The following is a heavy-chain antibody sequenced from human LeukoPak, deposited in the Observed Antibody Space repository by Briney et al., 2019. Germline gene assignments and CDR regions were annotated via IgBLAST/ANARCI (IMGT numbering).Heavy chain of an antibody. D-gene: IGHD6-13*01. CDR3: ATPYSSSWYGGSDAFDI. Sequence: ASVKVSCKASGYTFTSYGISWVRQAPGQGLEWMGWISAYNGNTNYAQKLQGRVTMTTDTSTSTAYMELRSLRSDDTAVYYCATPYSSSWYGGSDAFDIWGQGTMVTVSS. J-gene: IGHJ3*02. CDR2: ISAYNGNT. V-gene: IGHV1-18*01. CDR1: GYTFTSYG.